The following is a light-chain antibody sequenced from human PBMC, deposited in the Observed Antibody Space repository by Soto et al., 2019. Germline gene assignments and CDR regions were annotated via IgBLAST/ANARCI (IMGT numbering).Light chain of an antibody. CDR3: QQYNSWLRT. Sequence: EVVRRLSASTLSVSTMQGATLSFVASQSVSSKLAWYQQKPGQAPRLLIYGASTRTTSIPARFSGSGSGTEFTHNINSLQSEDATVYYCQQYNSWLRTFGQGTKVDTK. CDR2: GAS. V-gene: IGKV3-15*01. CDR1: QSVSSK. J-gene: IGKJ1*01.